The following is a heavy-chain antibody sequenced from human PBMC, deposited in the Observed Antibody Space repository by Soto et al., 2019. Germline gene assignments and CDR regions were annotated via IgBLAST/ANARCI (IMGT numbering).Heavy chain of an antibody. J-gene: IGHJ5*02. CDR1: GVSVISCSYY. Sequence: TMSLTCTVSGVSVISCSYYLSWIRQPPGKGLEWIGYIYTTRSPNYNPSLKSRVTMSVDTSKNQFSLKLNLSSVTAADTAVYYCARSPAYGDYANLDTWGQGTLVTVSS. D-gene: IGHD4-17*01. V-gene: IGHV4-61*01. CDR2: IYTTRSP. CDR3: ARSPAYGDYANLDT.